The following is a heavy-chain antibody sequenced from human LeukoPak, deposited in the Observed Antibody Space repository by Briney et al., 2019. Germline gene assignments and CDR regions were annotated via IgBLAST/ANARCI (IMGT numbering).Heavy chain of an antibody. CDR1: GGSISSGSYY. CDR3: ARGVAAAGFYYYYYYMDV. J-gene: IGHJ6*03. Sequence: PSQTLSLTCTVSGGSISSGSYYWSWIRQPPGKGLEWIGYIYYSGSTNYNPSLKSRVTISVDTSKNQFSLKLSSVTAADTAVYYCARGVAAAGFYYYYYYMDVWGKGTTVTVSS. D-gene: IGHD6-13*01. V-gene: IGHV4-61*01. CDR2: IYYSGST.